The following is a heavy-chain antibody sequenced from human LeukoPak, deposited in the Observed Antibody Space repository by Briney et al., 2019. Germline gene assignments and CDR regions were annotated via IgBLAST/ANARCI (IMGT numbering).Heavy chain of an antibody. D-gene: IGHD1-26*01. CDR1: GFTFSSYS. CDR2: ISSSSSSYI. Sequence: GGSLRLSCAASGFTFSSYSMNWVRQAPGKGLEWVSSISSSSSSYIYYADSVKGRFTISRDNAKNSLYLQMNSLRAEDTAVYYCARDMGYSGSPRGGHFDYWGQGTLVTVSS. J-gene: IGHJ4*02. V-gene: IGHV3-21*01. CDR3: ARDMGYSGSPRGGHFDY.